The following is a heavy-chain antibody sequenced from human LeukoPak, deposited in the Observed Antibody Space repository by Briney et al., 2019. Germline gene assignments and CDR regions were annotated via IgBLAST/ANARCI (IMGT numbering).Heavy chain of an antibody. CDR2: MNPNSGNT. CDR1: GYTFTSYD. Sequence: ASVKVSCKASGYTFTSYDINWVRQATGQGLEWMGWMNPNSGNTGYAQKFQGRVTMTRNTSISTAYMELSSLRSEDTAVYYCARAPILRYFALPSHYYCYGMDVWGQGTTVTVSS. D-gene: IGHD3-9*01. J-gene: IGHJ6*02. V-gene: IGHV1-8*01. CDR3: ARAPILRYFALPSHYYCYGMDV.